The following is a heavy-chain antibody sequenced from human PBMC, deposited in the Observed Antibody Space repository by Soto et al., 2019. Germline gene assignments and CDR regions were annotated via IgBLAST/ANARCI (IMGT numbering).Heavy chain of an antibody. Sequence: SQTLSLACAISWDSVSNNGATWNWIRQSPSRGLEWLGRAYYRSRWIYDYAMSVKSRISINPDTYKNQVSLQLNSVTPADTAVYYCASHPHDFLSAFDYLGRGTMVPVSS. D-gene: IGHD3-16*01. CDR3: ASHPHDFLSAFDY. CDR2: AYYRSRWIY. V-gene: IGHV6-1*01. CDR1: WDSVSNNGAT. J-gene: IGHJ4*02.